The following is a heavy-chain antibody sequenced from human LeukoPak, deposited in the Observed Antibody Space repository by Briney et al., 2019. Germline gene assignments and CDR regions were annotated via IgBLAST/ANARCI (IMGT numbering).Heavy chain of an antibody. V-gene: IGHV6-1*01. D-gene: IGHD5-18*01. CDR1: GDSVSSNSAA. CDR3: ARGGDTAMVRTSYYFDY. Sequence: SQTLSLTCAISGDSVSSNSAAWNWIRQSPSRGLEWLGRTYYRSKWYNDYAVSVKSRITINPDTSKNQFSLQLNSVTPEDTAVYYCARGGDTAMVRTSYYFDYWGQGTLVTVSS. J-gene: IGHJ4*02. CDR2: TYYRSKWYN.